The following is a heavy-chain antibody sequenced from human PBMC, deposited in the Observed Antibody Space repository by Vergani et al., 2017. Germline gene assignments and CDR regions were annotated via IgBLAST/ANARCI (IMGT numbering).Heavy chain of an antibody. J-gene: IGHJ5*02. D-gene: IGHD2-2*01. CDR3: ARVDCNSTSCYGWLSTESWFDP. CDR2: IYYSGST. CDR1: GGSISSGGYY. Sequence: QVQLQESGPGLVKPSQTLSLTCTVSGGSISSGGYYWSWIRQHPGKGLEWIGYIYYSGSTYYNPSLKSRVTISVDTSKNQFSLKLSSVTAADTAVYYCARVDCNSTSCYGWLSTESWFDPWGQGTLVTVSS. V-gene: IGHV4-31*03.